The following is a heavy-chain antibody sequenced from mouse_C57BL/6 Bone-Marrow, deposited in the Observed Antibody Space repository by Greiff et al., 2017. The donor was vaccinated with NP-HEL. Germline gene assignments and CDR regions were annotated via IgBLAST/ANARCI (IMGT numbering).Heavy chain of an antibody. CDR2: ISSGSSTI. Sequence: EVQLVESGGGLVKPGGSLKLSCAASGFTFSDYGMHWVRQAPEKGLEWVAYISSGSSTIYYAATVKGRFTISRDNAKNTLFLQMTSLRSEDTAMYYCAIYYGSSIDYWGQGTTLTVSS. D-gene: IGHD1-1*01. CDR3: AIYYGSSIDY. CDR1: GFTFSDYG. V-gene: IGHV5-17*01. J-gene: IGHJ2*01.